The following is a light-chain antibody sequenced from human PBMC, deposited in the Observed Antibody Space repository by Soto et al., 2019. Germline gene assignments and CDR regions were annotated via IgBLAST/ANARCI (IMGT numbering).Light chain of an antibody. CDR2: KAS. J-gene: IGKJ1*01. Sequence: DIQMTHSPSTLSASVADGVTINCRASQSMSSWLAWYQQKPGKAPKLLIYKASSLESGVPSRFSGSGSGTEFTLTISSLQPDDFAVYYCQQYGSSGTFGQGTKVDI. CDR3: QQYGSSGT. V-gene: IGKV1-5*03. CDR1: QSMSSW.